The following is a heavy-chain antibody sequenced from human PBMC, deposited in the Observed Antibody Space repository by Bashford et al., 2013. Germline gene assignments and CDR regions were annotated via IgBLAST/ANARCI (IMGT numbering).Heavy chain of an antibody. J-gene: IGHJ3*02. D-gene: IGHD3-16*01. V-gene: IGHV1-2*02. Sequence: ASVKVSCKTSGYTFTGYYMHWVRQAPGQGLEWMGRINPNSGGTNCAQKFQGRVTLTRDASISTAYMELSSLTSDDTAVYFCATIYTASWGPHIWGQGTLVTVSS. CDR3: ATIYTASWGPHI. CDR2: INPNSGGT. CDR1: GYTFTGYY.